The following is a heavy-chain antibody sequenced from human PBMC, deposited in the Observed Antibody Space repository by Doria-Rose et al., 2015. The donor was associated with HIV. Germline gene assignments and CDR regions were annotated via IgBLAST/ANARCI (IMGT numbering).Heavy chain of an antibody. CDR2: IVSDDER. Sequence: SGPVLVKPTETLTLTCTVSGVSLSSPGMGVSWIRQPPGQALEWLANIVSDDERSYKTSLKSRLTISRGTSKSQVVLTMTDMDPVDTATYYCARIKSSRWYHKYYFDFWGQGTLVIVSA. CDR1: GVSLSSPGMG. D-gene: IGHD6-13*01. V-gene: IGHV2-26*01. J-gene: IGHJ4*02. CDR3: ARIKSSRWYHKYYFDF.